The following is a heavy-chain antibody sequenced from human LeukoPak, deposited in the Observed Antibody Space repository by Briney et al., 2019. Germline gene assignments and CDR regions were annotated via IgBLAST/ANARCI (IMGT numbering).Heavy chain of an antibody. Sequence: SVKVPCKASRGTFSSYAISWVRQAPGQGLEWMGGIIPIFGTANYAQRFRGRVTITTDDSTTTAYMELSSLRSEDTAVYYCAGGYCSSTSCLWGFRYYYMDVWGKGTTVTVSS. CDR3: AGGYCSSTSCLWGFRYYYMDV. J-gene: IGHJ6*03. CDR2: IIPIFGTA. D-gene: IGHD2-2*01. CDR1: RGTFSSYA. V-gene: IGHV1-69*05.